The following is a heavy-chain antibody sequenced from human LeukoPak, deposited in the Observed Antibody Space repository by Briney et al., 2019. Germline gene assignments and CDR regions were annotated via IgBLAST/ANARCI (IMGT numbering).Heavy chain of an antibody. CDR1: GFTFSDAW. D-gene: IGHD2-15*01. CDR2: IKSKSDGGTI. J-gene: IGHJ4*02. V-gene: IGHV3-15*01. CDR3: TTRRQDGW. Sequence: PGGSLRLSCVGSGFTFSDAWTSWVRQAPGKGLEWVGRIKSKSDGGTIDYAALVKGRFTISRDDSRNTLYLQMNSLKTEDTAVYYCTTRRQDGWWGQGTLVTVS.